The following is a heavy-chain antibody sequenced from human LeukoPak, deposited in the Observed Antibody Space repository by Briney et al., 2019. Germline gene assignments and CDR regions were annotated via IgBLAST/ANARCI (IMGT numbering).Heavy chain of an antibody. CDR2: ISVSGGST. Sequence: GGSLRLSCAASGFTFSSYSMNWVRQAPGKGLEWVSTISVSGGSTNYADSVKGRFTISRDNSKNTLSLQMNSLRAEDTAIYYCAGGWNSYLTSGYYFDYWGQGTLVTVST. CDR1: GFTFSSYS. V-gene: IGHV3-23*01. CDR3: AGGWNSYLTSGYYFDY. J-gene: IGHJ4*02. D-gene: IGHD1-1*01.